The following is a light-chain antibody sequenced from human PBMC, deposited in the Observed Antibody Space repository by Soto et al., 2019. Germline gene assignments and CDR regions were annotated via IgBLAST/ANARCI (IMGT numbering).Light chain of an antibody. J-gene: IGKJ5*01. CDR2: DGS. CDR3: QQRTRWPMT. V-gene: IGKV3-11*01. Sequence: ILLTQSPATLSVSPGERVTLSCRASQNLHSFLNWYQQRPGQAPRPLIYDGSKRAAGVPDRISGDGSGTDYTLTISSLEPEDFAVYYCQQRTRWPMTFGQGTRLEIK. CDR1: QNLHSF.